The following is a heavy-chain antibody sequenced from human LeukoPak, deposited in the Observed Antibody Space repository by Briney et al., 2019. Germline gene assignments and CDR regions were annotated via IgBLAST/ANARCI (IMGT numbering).Heavy chain of an antibody. D-gene: IGHD5-24*01. CDR2: IYYSGST. V-gene: IGHV4-59*08. CDR1: GGSISSSY. CDR3: ARGATEMATIRGNWFDP. J-gene: IGHJ5*02. Sequence: SETLSLTCTVSGGSISSSYWSWIRQPPGEGLEWIGYIYYSGSTDYNPSLKSRVTISVDTSKNQFSLKLSSVTAADTAVYYCARGATEMATIRGNWFDPWGQGTLVTVSS.